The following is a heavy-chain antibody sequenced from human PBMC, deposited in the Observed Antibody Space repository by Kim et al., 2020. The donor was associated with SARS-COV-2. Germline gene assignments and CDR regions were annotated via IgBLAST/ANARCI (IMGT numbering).Heavy chain of an antibody. CDR1: GYTFTSYD. CDR2: MNPNSGNT. Sequence: ASVKVSCKASGYTFTSYDINWVRQATGQGLEWMGWMNPNSGNTGYPHKFQGRVTMTRNTSISTAYMELSSLRSEDTAVHHCARAGRYFDWLRTTLHRNW. D-gene: IGHD3-9*01. V-gene: IGHV1-8*01. J-gene: IGHJ5*01. CDR3: ARAGRYFDWLRTTLHRNW.